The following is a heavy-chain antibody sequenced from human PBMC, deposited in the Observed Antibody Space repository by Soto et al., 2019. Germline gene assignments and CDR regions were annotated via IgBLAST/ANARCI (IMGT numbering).Heavy chain of an antibody. CDR2: IYYSGST. V-gene: IGHV4-30-4*08. CDR1: GGSISSSDFY. D-gene: IGHD4-17*01. Sequence: PSETLSLTCTVSGGSISSSDFYWSWIRQPPGKGLELIGNIYYSGSTYYNPSLRSRANMSVDTSQNQFSLKLSSLTAADTAVYFCARADDFSDGFDYWGQGALVTVSS. J-gene: IGHJ4*02. CDR3: ARADDFSDGFDY.